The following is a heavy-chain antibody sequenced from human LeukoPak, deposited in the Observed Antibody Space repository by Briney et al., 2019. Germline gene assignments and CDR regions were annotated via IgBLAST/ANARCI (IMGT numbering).Heavy chain of an antibody. CDR3: ASSEYSSSSPDY. Sequence: SETLSLTCTVSGGSISSYYWSWLRQPPGKGLEWIGYIYYSGSTNYNPSLKSRVTISVDTSKNQFSLKLSSVTAVDTAVYYCASSEYSSSSPDYWGQGTLVTVSS. D-gene: IGHD6-6*01. V-gene: IGHV4-59*01. J-gene: IGHJ4*02. CDR2: IYYSGST. CDR1: GGSISSYY.